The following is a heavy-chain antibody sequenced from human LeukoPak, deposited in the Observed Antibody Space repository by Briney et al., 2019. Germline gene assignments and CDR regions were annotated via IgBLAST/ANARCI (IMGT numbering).Heavy chain of an antibody. CDR1: GFTFDDYA. J-gene: IGHJ3*02. V-gene: IGHV3-9*01. CDR2: ISWNSGSI. Sequence: GGSLRLSCAASGFTFDDYAMHWVRQAPGKGLEWVSGISWNSGSIGYADSVKGRFTISRDNAKNSLYLQMNSLRAEDTALYYCAKDSRAMIVVVNGAFDIWGQGTMVTVSS. CDR3: AKDSRAMIVVVNGAFDI. D-gene: IGHD3-22*01.